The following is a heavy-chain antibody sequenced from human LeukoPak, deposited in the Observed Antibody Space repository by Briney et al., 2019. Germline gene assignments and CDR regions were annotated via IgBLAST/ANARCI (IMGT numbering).Heavy chain of an antibody. CDR2: ISSSGSTI. CDR3: ARESFDAFDI. D-gene: IGHD1-26*01. J-gene: IGHJ3*02. CDR1: GFTFSSHE. Sequence: GGSLRLSCAASGFTFSSHEMNWVRLAPGKGLEWVSYISSSGSTIYYADSVKGRFTISRDNAKNSLYLQMNSLRAEDTAVYYCARESFDAFDIWAQGTMVTVSS. V-gene: IGHV3-48*03.